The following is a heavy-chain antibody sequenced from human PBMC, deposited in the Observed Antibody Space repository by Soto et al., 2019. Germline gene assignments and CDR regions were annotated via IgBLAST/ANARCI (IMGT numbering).Heavy chain of an antibody. CDR3: ARLAPGGSGGGGDY. CDR2: TYYRSKWYT. V-gene: IGHV6-1*01. CDR1: GDSVSSNSAA. Sequence: QVQLQQSGPGLVKPSQTLSLTCAISGDSVSSNSAAWNWIRQSPSRGLEWLGRTYYRSKWYTDYAVSVKSRITVHPDTSKNHFSLQLKSVTPEDTALYFCARLAPGGSGGGGDYWGQGTLVTVSS. J-gene: IGHJ4*02. D-gene: IGHD6-19*01.